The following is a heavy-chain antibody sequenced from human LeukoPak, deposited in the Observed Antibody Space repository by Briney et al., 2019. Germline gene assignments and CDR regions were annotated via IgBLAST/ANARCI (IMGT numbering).Heavy chain of an antibody. Sequence: QPGGSLRLSCAASGFTFSSYWMSWVRQAPGKGLEWVANIKEDGSGKYYVDSVRGRFTISRDNANNLLYLQMNSLRVEDMAVYYCARANWAFDYWGQGTLVTVSS. J-gene: IGHJ4*02. CDR3: ARANWAFDY. D-gene: IGHD1-1*01. V-gene: IGHV3-7*01. CDR2: IKEDGSGK. CDR1: GFTFSSYW.